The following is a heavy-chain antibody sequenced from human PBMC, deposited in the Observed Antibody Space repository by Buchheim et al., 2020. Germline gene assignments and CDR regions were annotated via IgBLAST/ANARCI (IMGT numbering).Heavy chain of an antibody. CDR3: ARDYRYYFDY. D-gene: IGHD1-14*01. V-gene: IGHV3-30-3*01. CDR1: GFTFSSYA. J-gene: IGHJ4*02. Sequence: QVQLVESGGGVVQPGRSLRLSCAASGFTFSSYAMHWVRQAPGKGLEWVAVISYDGSNKYYADSVKGRFTISRDNSKNTLYLQMNSLRAEDTAVYYCARDYRYYFDYWGQGTL. CDR2: ISYDGSNK.